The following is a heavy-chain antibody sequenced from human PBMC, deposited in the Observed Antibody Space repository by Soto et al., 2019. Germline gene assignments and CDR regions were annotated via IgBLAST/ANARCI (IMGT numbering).Heavy chain of an antibody. D-gene: IGHD5-18*01. CDR2: IYPVDSDT. CDR3: ARTLTKKYSYVNGAGDW. CDR1: GYSFTSYW. V-gene: IGHV5-51*01. J-gene: IGHJ4*02. Sequence: RESLKISCKGSGYSFTSYWIGWLLQIPGKGLEWMGIIYPVDSDTIYSPSFQGQVTISADKSIRTAYLQWSSLKASDTAMYYCARTLTKKYSYVNGAGDWWGQGTLVTVSS.